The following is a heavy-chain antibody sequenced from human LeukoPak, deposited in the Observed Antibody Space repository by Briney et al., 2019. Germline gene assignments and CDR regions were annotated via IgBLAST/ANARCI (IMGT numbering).Heavy chain of an antibody. V-gene: IGHV1-69*05. CDR1: GGSFSIYA. D-gene: IGHD2-15*01. Sequence: SVKVSCKASGGSFSIYAISWVRQARGQGLEWMGGITPIFGTPNYAQKFQGRVTITTDASTTTAYMELSSLRSEDTAVYFCARSVVVTALKGGFDIWGQGTMVTVSS. CDR3: ARSVVVTALKGGFDI. CDR2: ITPIFGTP. J-gene: IGHJ3*02.